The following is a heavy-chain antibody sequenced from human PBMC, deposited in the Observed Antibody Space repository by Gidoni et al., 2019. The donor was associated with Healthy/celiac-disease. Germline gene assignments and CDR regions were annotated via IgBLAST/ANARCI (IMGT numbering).Heavy chain of an antibody. CDR1: GYTFTSYD. V-gene: IGHV1-8*01. CDR3: ARSLSLGAFDI. Sequence: QVQLVQSGAEVEKPGASVKVSCKASGYTFTSYDINCVRQATGHGLQWMGLMNPNRCNTGYDQKFQGRVTMTRNNSRSTVYMELSSLRSEDTAVYYCARSLSLGAFDIWGQGTMVTVSA. D-gene: IGHD7-27*01. J-gene: IGHJ3*02. CDR2: MNPNRCNT.